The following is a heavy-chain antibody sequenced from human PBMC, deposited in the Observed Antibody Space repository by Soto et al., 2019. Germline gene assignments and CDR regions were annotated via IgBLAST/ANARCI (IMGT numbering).Heavy chain of an antibody. D-gene: IGHD5-12*01. CDR2: IWYDGSNK. CDR1: GFTFSSYW. Sequence: VQLVESGGGLVQPGGSLRLSCAASGFTFSSYWMSWVRQAPGKGLEWVAVIWYDGSNKYYADSVKGRFTISRDNSKNTLYLQMNSLRAEDTAVYYCARDHRAYSGYDGFDYWGQGTLVTVSS. V-gene: IGHV3-33*08. CDR3: ARDHRAYSGYDGFDY. J-gene: IGHJ4*02.